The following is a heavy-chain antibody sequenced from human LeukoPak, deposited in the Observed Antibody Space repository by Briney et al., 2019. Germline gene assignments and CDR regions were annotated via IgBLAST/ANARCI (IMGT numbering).Heavy chain of an antibody. CDR2: IYYSGST. J-gene: IGHJ4*02. CDR3: ARVYCSGGSCYSGGWSNFDY. V-gene: IGHV4-30-4*01. Sequence: PSQTLSLTCTVSGGSISSGDYYWSWIRQPPGKGLEWIGHIYYSGSTYYNPSLKSRVTISVDTSKNQFSLKLSSVTAADTAVYYCARVYCSGGSCYSGGWSNFDYWGQGTLVTVSS. D-gene: IGHD2-15*01. CDR1: GGSISSGDYY.